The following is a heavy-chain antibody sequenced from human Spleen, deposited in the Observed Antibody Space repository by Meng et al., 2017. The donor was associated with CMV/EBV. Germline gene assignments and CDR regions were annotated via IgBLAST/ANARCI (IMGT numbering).Heavy chain of an antibody. D-gene: IGHD3-9*01. V-gene: IGHV1-18*01. CDR1: GYTFTSYG. CDR3: ARVLTARDFANAFDI. CDR2: ISAYNGNT. Sequence: ASVKVSCKASGYTFTSYGISWVRQAPGQGLEWMGWISAYNGNTNYAQKLQGRVTMTTDTSTSTAYMELSRLTSDDTAIYYCARVLTARDFANAFDIWGQGTMVTVS. J-gene: IGHJ3*02.